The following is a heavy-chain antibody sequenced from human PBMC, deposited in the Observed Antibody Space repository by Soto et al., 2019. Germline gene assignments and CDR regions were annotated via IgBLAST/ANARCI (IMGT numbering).Heavy chain of an antibody. D-gene: IGHD6-6*01. CDR1: GGTFSSYA. Sequence: SVKVSCKASGGTFSSYAISCVRQAPGQGLEWMGGIIPIFGTANYAQKFQGRVTITADESTSTAYMELSSLRSEDTAVYYCARGVGSSSYYFDYRGQGTLVTVSS. CDR2: IIPIFGTA. CDR3: ARGVGSSSYYFDY. J-gene: IGHJ4*02. V-gene: IGHV1-69*13.